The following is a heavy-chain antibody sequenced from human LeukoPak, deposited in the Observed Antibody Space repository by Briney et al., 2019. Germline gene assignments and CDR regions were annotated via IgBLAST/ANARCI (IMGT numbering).Heavy chain of an antibody. CDR1: GGTFSSYA. V-gene: IGHV1-69*01. CDR3: ARAPRYCSGASCYLDAFDI. J-gene: IGHJ3*02. D-gene: IGHD2-15*01. CDR2: IIPIFGTA. Sequence: SVKVSCKASGGTFSSYAISWVRQAPGQGLEWMGGIIPIFGTANYAQKFQGRVTITADESTSTAYMELSSLRSEDTAVYYCARAPRYCSGASCYLDAFDIWGQGTMVTVSS.